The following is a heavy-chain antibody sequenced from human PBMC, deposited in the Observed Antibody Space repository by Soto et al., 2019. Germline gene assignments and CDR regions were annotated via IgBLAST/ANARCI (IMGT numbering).Heavy chain of an antibody. D-gene: IGHD5-18*01. J-gene: IGHJ6*02. V-gene: IGHV1-69*13. Sequence: AVKVSCKASGGTFSSYAISWVRQAPGQGLEWMGGIIPIFGTANYAQKFQGRVTITADESTSTAYMELSSLRSEDTAVYYCAREGYSYGSGGMDVWGQGTTVTVSS. CDR3: AREGYSYGSGGMDV. CDR1: GGTFSSYA. CDR2: IIPIFGTA.